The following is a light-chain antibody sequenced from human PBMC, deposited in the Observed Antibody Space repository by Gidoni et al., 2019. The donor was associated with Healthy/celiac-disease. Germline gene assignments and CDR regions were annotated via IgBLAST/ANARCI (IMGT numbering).Light chain of an antibody. CDR3: HQRSNWPPEIT. CDR1: QSVSSY. V-gene: IGKV3-11*01. CDR2: DAS. Sequence: EIVLTQSPATLSLSPGERATLSCRASQSVSSYLAWYQQKPGQAPRLLIYDASNRATGIPARFSGSGSGTYFTLTISSLEPEDFAVSYCHQRSNWPPEITFGGGTKVEI. J-gene: IGKJ4*01.